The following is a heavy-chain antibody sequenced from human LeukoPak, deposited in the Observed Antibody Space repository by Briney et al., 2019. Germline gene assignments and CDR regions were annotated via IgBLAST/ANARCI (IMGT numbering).Heavy chain of an antibody. D-gene: IGHD5-18*01. V-gene: IGHV3-9*01. Sequence: GRSLRLSCAASGFTFDDYAMHWVRQAPGKGLEWVSGISWNSGSIGYADSVKGRFTISRDNAKNSLYLQMNSLRSEDTAVYYCATTRKRGYSYGYYFDYWGQGTLVTVSS. CDR1: GFTFDDYA. J-gene: IGHJ4*02. CDR2: ISWNSGSI. CDR3: ATTRKRGYSYGYYFDY.